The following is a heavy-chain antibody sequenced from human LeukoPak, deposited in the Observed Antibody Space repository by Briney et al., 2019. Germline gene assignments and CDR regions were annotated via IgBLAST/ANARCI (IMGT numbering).Heavy chain of an antibody. V-gene: IGHV1-46*01. CDR3: ARIRDGYNDAYDV. J-gene: IGHJ3*01. CDR1: GYTFTSYY. D-gene: IGHD5-24*01. Sequence: ASVKVSCKASGYTFTSYYIHFVRQAPGQGFEWVAIIKPSDGSTTNSQKFQGRVTMTRDTSTSTVYMELSGLRSEDTALYYCARIRDGYNDAYDVWGQGTMVTVSS. CDR2: IKPSDGST.